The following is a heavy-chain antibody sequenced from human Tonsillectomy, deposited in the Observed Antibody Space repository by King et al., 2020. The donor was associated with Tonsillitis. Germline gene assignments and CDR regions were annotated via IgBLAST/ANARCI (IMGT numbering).Heavy chain of an antibody. V-gene: IGHV4-31*03. CDR1: GGSISSGGYY. CDR2: IYYSGST. Sequence: VQLQESGPGLVKPSQTLSLTCTVSGGSISSGGYYWSWIRQHPGKGLEWIGYIYYSGSTYYNPSLKSRVTISVDTSENQFSLKLSSVTAADTAVYYCAREGIVATRREMATNSYFDYWGQGTLVTVSS. J-gene: IGHJ4*02. D-gene: IGHD5-12*01. CDR3: AREGIVATRREMATNSYFDY.